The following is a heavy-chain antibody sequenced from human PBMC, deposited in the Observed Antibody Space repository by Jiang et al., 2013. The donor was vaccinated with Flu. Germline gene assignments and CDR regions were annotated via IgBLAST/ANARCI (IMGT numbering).Heavy chain of an antibody. CDR3: ARFPFDFGVVMPADAFDI. J-gene: IGHJ3*02. CDR2: IYYSGST. D-gene: IGHD3-3*01. V-gene: IGHV4-39*07. CDR1: GGPISSSSYY. Sequence: GSGLVKPSETLSLTCTVSGGPISSSSYYWGWIRQPPGKGLEWIGSIYYSGSTYYNPSLKSRVTISVDTSKNQFSLKLSSVTAADTAVYYCARFPFDFGVVMPADAFDIWGQGTMVTVSS.